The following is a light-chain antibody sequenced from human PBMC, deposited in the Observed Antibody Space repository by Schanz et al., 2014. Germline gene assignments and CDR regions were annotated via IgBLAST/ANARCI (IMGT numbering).Light chain of an antibody. CDR2: EGS. CDR3: SSYADKKAV. Sequence: QSALTQPASVSGSPGQSITISCTGTSSDVGSYNLVSWYQHYPGKAPKLMIYEGSKRPSGVSNRFSASKSGNTASLTVSGLQAEDEADYYCSSYADKKAVFGGGTKLTVL. V-gene: IGLV2-23*01. CDR1: SSDVGSYNL. J-gene: IGLJ3*02.